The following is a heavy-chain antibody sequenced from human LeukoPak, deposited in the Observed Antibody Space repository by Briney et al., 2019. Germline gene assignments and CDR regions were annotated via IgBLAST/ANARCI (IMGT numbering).Heavy chain of an antibody. CDR3: AKEGGLQSLPYTWFDP. Sequence: GGSLRLSCAASGFTFSSYAMNWVRQAPGKGLEWISSISGSGDNTYYADSVKGRFTISRDNSKNTLYLLMTSLRAEDTALYYCAKEGGLQSLPYTWFDPWGQGTLVTVST. V-gene: IGHV3-23*01. D-gene: IGHD5-24*01. J-gene: IGHJ5*02. CDR2: ISGSGDNT. CDR1: GFTFSSYA.